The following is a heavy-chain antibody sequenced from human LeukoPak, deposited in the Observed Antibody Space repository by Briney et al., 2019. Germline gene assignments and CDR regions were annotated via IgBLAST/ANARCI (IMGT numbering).Heavy chain of an antibody. V-gene: IGHV3-30-3*01. CDR1: GFTFSSYA. CDR3: ARALIAVACTADY. CDR2: ISYDGSNK. J-gene: IGHJ4*02. Sequence: PGRSLRLSCAASGFTFSSYAMHWVRQAPGKGPEWVAVISYDGSNKYYADSVKGRFTISRDNSKNTLYLQMNSLRAEDTAVYYCARALIAVACTADYWGQGTLVTVSS. D-gene: IGHD6-19*01.